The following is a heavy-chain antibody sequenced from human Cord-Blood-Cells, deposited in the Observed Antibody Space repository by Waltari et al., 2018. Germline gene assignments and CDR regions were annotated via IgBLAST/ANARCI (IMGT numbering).Heavy chain of an antibody. CDR3: TTGSDFWSGYHDY. V-gene: IGHV3-15*01. CDR2: IKSKTDGGTT. Sequence: EVKLVESGGGLVKTAGSLRRSCAASGFTFSTACMIWVRQPPGKGLEWVGRIKSKTDGGTTDYAAPVKGRFTISRDDSKNTLYLQMNSLKTEDTAVYYCTTGSDFWSGYHDYWGQGTLVTVSS. CDR1: GFTFSTAC. J-gene: IGHJ4*02. D-gene: IGHD3-3*01.